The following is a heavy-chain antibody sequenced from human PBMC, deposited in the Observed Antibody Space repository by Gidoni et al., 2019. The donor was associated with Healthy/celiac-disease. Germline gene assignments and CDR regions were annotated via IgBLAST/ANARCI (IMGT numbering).Heavy chain of an antibody. CDR3: ARDRWDIVVVPAAHDAFDI. D-gene: IGHD2-2*01. CDR2: ISYDGSNK. V-gene: IGHV3-30-3*01. J-gene: IGHJ3*02. CDR1: GFTFSRYA. Sequence: QVQLVESGGGVVQPGRSLRLSCAASGFTFSRYAMNWVRQAPGKGLEWVAVISYDGSNKYYADSVKGRFTISRDNSKNTLYLQMNSLRAEDTAVYYCARDRWDIVVVPAAHDAFDIWGQGTMVTVSS.